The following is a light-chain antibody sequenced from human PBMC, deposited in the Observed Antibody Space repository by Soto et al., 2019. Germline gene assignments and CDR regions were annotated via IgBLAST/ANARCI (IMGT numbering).Light chain of an antibody. CDR2: GAS. J-gene: IGKJ1*01. Sequence: DIQMTQSPSSLSASVGDRVTITCRASQTIRYSLNWYQQKPGKVPKGLIYGASNLQSGVPPRFSGSGSGTDFALTISSLQPEDVATYYCHQTAGSLTWTFGQGTRVEAK. CDR1: QTIRYS. V-gene: IGKV1-39*01. CDR3: HQTAGSLTWT.